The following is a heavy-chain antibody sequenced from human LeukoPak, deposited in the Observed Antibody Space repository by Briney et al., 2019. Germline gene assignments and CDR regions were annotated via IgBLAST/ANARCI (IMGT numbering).Heavy chain of an antibody. J-gene: IGHJ4*02. CDR1: GFTFSSYA. CDR3: ARADWGSSGFDY. V-gene: IGHV3-30*04. CDR2: ISYDGGNK. Sequence: GRSLRLSCAASGFTFSSYAMHWVRQAPGKGLEWVALISYDGGNKYYADSVKGRFTISRDNAKNSLYLQMNSLRAEDTAVYYCARADWGSSGFDYWGQGTLVTVSS. D-gene: IGHD6-19*01.